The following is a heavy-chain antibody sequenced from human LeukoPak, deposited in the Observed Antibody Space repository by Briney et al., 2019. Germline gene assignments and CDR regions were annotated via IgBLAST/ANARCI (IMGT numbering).Heavy chain of an antibody. J-gene: IGHJ1*01. Sequence: SVKVSCKASGGTFSSYAISWVRQAPGQGLEWMGGIIPIFGTANYAQKFQGRVTITTDESTSTAYMELSSLRSEDTAVYYCARDPPDGDHFGWHYFQHWGQGTLVTVSS. CDR3: ARDPPDGDHFGWHYFQH. CDR1: GGTFSSYA. D-gene: IGHD4-17*01. V-gene: IGHV1-69*05. CDR2: IIPIFGTA.